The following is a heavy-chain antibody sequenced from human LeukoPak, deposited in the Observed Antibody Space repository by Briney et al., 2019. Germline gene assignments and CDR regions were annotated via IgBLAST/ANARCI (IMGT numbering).Heavy chain of an antibody. CDR1: GYTLTELS. Sequence: ASVKVSCKVSGYTLTELSMHWVRQAPGKGLEWMGGFDPEDGETIYAQKFQGRVTMTEDTSTNTAYMELSSLRSEDTAVYYCATPGLAAAGFDYWGQGTLVTVSS. V-gene: IGHV1-24*01. D-gene: IGHD6-13*01. CDR3: ATPGLAAAGFDY. J-gene: IGHJ4*02. CDR2: FDPEDGET.